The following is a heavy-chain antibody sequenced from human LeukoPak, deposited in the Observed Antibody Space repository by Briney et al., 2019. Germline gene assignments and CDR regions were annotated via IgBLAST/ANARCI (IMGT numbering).Heavy chain of an antibody. Sequence: SETLSLTCTVSGGSISSYYWSWIRQPAGQGLEWIGRIYTSWSTNYNPSLTSRVTMSVDTSKNQFCLKVSSVTAADTAIYYCARVYSSGWYHWFDPWGQGTVVTVSS. CDR3: ARVYSSGWYHWFDP. CDR2: IYTSWST. CDR1: GGSISSYY. V-gene: IGHV4-4*07. D-gene: IGHD6-19*01. J-gene: IGHJ5*02.